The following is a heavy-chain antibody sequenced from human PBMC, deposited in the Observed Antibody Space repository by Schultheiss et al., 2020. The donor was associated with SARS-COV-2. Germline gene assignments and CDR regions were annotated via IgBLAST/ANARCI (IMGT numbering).Heavy chain of an antibody. CDR3: ARADFDGIDY. Sequence: SETLSLTCAVSGGSISSSNWWSWVRQPPGKGLEWIGSIYYSGSTNYNPSLKSRVTISVDTSKNQFSLKLSSVTAADTAVYYCARADFDGIDYWGQGTLVTVSS. V-gene: IGHV4-4*02. CDR1: GGSISSSNW. J-gene: IGHJ4*02. CDR2: IYYSGST.